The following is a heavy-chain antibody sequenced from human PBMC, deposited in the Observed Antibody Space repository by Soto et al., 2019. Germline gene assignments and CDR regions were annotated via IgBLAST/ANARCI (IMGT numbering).Heavy chain of an antibody. CDR1: GGSISSGDYY. D-gene: IGHD6-6*01. Sequence: QVQLQESGPGLVKPSQTLSLTCTVSGGSISSGDYYWSWIRQPPGQGLEWFAYIYYSGGTYYNPSLKSRVTISVDTSKNQFSLKLSSVTAANTTVYYCARDSGASSSRYYYYGMDVWGQGTTVIVSS. CDR2: IYYSGGT. V-gene: IGHV4-30-4*01. CDR3: ARDSGASSSRYYYYGMDV. J-gene: IGHJ6*02.